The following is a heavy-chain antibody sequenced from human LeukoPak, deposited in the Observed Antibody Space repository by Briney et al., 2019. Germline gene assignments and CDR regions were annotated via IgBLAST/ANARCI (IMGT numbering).Heavy chain of an antibody. J-gene: IGHJ4*02. D-gene: IGHD6-19*01. V-gene: IGHV1-18*01. CDR3: ARDAEQWPPSPGAADY. Sequence: GASVKVSRKASGYTFTSYGISWVRQAPGEGLEWMGWISAYNGNTNYAQKLQGRVTMTTDTSTSTAYMELRSLRSDDTAVYYCARDAEQWPPSPGAADYWGQGTLVTVSS. CDR2: ISAYNGNT. CDR1: GYTFTSYG.